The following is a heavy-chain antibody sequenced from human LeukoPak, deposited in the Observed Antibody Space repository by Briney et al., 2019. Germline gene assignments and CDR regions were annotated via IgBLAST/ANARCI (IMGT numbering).Heavy chain of an antibody. D-gene: IGHD3-22*01. CDR3: ARDSSGYVTFDI. CDR2: ISAYNGNT. Sequence: ASVTVSCTASGYTFTSYGISWVRQAPGQGLEWMGWISAYNGNTNYAQKLQGRVTMTTDTSTSTAYMELRSLRSDDTAVYYCARDSSGYVTFDIWGQGTMVTVSS. V-gene: IGHV1-18*01. CDR1: GYTFTSYG. J-gene: IGHJ3*02.